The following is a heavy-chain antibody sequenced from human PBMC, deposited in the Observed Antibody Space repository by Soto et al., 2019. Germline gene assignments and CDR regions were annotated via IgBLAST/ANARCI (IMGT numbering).Heavy chain of an antibody. J-gene: IGHJ3*02. V-gene: IGHV3-30*16. Sequence: QVQLVQSGAEVKKPGASVKVSCETSGYTFTTYYMHWVRRAPGQGLEWVAVISYDGTNKYYGDSVKGRFSISRDNSKNTLYLQMNSLRAEDTAAYYCAKGLGWRVLGDAFDIWGQGTMVTVSS. D-gene: IGHD3-16*01. CDR1: GYTFTTYY. CDR3: AKGLGWRVLGDAFDI. CDR2: ISYDGTNK.